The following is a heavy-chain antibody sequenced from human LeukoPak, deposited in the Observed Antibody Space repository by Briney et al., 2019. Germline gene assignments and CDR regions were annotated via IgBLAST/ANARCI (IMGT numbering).Heavy chain of an antibody. CDR1: GGSISSGDYY. V-gene: IGHV4-30-4*08. CDR3: ARPHDYGDYLFDY. J-gene: IGHJ4*02. Sequence: SETLSLTCTVSGGSISSGDYYWSWIRQPPGKGLEWIGYIYYSGSTYYNPSPKSRVTISVDTSKNQFSLKLSSVTAADTAVYYCARPHDYGDYLFDYWGQGTLVTVSS. D-gene: IGHD4-17*01. CDR2: IYYSGST.